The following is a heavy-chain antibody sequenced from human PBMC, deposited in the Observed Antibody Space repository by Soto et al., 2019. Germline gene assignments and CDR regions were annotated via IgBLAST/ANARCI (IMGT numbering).Heavy chain of an antibody. J-gene: IGHJ5*02. CDR2: ISVDGRRT. D-gene: IGHD3-9*01. Sequence: QSGGSLRLSCAASGFTFSSYAMTWVRQVPGKGLEWVSGISVDGRRTYYADSVKGRFTISRDNSENTLYLQMNSLRADDTAVYYCTKTGTLLTGSNWFDRWGQGTLVTVSS. CDR3: TKTGTLLTGSNWFDR. V-gene: IGHV3-23*01. CDR1: GFTFSSYA.